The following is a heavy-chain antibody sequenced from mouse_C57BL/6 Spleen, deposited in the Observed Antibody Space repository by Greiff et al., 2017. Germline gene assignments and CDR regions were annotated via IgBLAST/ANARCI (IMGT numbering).Heavy chain of an antibody. CDR3: AQEAYDYPSWFAD. V-gene: IGHV1-82*01. D-gene: IGHD2-4*01. Sequence: VQLQQSGPELVKPGASVKISCQASGYAFSSSWMNWVKQRPGKGLEWIGRIYPGTGDTNYHGKFKGKATMTANKSSSMAFMQLSSLTSEDYSVYFCAQEAYDYPSWFADWGQGTLVTVSA. J-gene: IGHJ3*01. CDR1: GYAFSSSW. CDR2: IYPGTGDT.